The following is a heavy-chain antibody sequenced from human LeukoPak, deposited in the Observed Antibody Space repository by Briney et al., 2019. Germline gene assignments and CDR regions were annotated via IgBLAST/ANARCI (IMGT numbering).Heavy chain of an antibody. CDR2: ISANNGNT. V-gene: IGHV1-18*01. D-gene: IGHD6-19*01. J-gene: IGHJ4*02. Sequence: ASVRVSCKSSGYTFTSYTITWVRQAPGQGLEWMGWISANNGNTKYAQKLQGRVTMTTDTSTSTAYMELSSLRSEDTAVYYCARGAVAEMYYFDYWGQGTLVTVSS. CDR1: GYTFTSYT. CDR3: ARGAVAEMYYFDY.